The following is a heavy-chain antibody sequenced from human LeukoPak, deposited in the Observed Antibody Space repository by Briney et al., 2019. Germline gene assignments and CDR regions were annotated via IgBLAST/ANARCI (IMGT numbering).Heavy chain of an antibody. CDR1: GFTFSNYA. CDR2: ISDSGGSS. V-gene: IGHV3-23*01. CDR3: AKDRALHQFDY. J-gene: IGHJ4*02. Sequence: GGSLRLSCAASGFTFSNYAMNWVRQAPGEGLEWVSSISDSGGSSYYADSVKGRFTISRDNSKNALFPQMNSLRAEDTAIYYCAKDRALHQFDYWGQGTLVTVSS.